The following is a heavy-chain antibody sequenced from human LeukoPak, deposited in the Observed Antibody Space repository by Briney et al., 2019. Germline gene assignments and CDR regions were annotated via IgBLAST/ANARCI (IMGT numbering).Heavy chain of an antibody. J-gene: IGHJ6*04. CDR3: AKEDQMGSSSWFYYYGMDV. CDR2: MYGDMREI. V-gene: IGHV3-74*01. Sequence: PGGSLRLSCEVSGFTFSDSWMHWVRQTPGKGLVWVSRMYGDMREISYADSVKGRFTISRDNAKNTLYLQMNSLRAEDTAVYYCAKEDQMGSSSWFYYYGMDVWGKGTTVTVSS. D-gene: IGHD6-13*01. CDR1: GFTFSDSW.